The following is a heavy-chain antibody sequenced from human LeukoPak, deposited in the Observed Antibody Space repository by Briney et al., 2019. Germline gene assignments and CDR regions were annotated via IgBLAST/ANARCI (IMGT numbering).Heavy chain of an antibody. V-gene: IGHV3-33*01. CDR3: ARAGYYDSSGTGYY. J-gene: IGHJ4*02. CDR2: IWYDGSNK. D-gene: IGHD3-22*01. CDR1: GFTLSSYG. Sequence: GGSLRLSCAAPGFTLSSYGMHWVRQAPGKGLEWVAVIWYDGSNKYYADSVKGRFTISRDNSKNTLYLQMNSLRAEDTAVYYCARAGYYDSSGTGYYWGQGTLVTVSS.